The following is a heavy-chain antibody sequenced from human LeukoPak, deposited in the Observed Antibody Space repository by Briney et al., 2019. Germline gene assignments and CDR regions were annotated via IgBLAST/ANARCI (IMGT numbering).Heavy chain of an antibody. CDR1: GFTFSSYS. CDR2: ISSSSSYI. J-gene: IGHJ6*02. V-gene: IGHV3-21*01. Sequence: GGSLRLSCAASGFTFSSYSMNWVRQAPGKGLDWVSSISSSSSYIYYADSVKGRFTISRDNAKNSLYLQMNSLRAEDTAVYYCARDSVAYYYYGMDVWGQGTTVTVSS. CDR3: ARDSVAYYYYGMDV.